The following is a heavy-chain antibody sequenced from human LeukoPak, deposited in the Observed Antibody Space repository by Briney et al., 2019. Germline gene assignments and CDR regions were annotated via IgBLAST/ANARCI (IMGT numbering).Heavy chain of an antibody. D-gene: IGHD6-19*01. CDR2: IFYSGRT. V-gene: IGHV4-59*01. CDR1: GGSISSYY. CDR3: ARSAAVAGSSGGFDP. J-gene: IGHJ5*02. Sequence: ASETLSLTCTVSGGSISSYYWYWIRQPPGKGLESIGYIFYSGRTNYNPSLKSRVTISVDTSKNQFSLKLNSVTAADTAVYFCARSAAVAGSSGGFDPWGQGTLVTVPS.